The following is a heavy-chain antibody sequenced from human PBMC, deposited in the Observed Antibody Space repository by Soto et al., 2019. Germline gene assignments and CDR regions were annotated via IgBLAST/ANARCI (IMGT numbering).Heavy chain of an antibody. D-gene: IGHD2-21*02. CDR2: ISRSSSYI. Sequence: ESGGGLVKPGGSLRLSCAASGFTFSSYSMNWVRQAPGKGLEWVSSISRSSSYIYYADSVKGRFTISRDNAKNSLYLQMNSLRAEDTAVYYCASAYCGGDCYPPDYYYYYGMDVWGQGTTVTVSS. V-gene: IGHV3-21*01. J-gene: IGHJ6*02. CDR3: ASAYCGGDCYPPDYYYYYGMDV. CDR1: GFTFSSYS.